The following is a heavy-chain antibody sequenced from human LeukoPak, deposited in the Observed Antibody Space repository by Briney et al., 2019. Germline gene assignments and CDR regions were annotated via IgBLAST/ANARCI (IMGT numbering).Heavy chain of an antibody. J-gene: IGHJ4*02. CDR3: ARLTYYYDSSGYYRPLDY. V-gene: IGHV1-18*01. CDR2: ISAYNGHT. Sequence: ASVKVSCKTSGYTFTSYGFSWVRQAPGQGLEWMGWISAYNGHTNYPQKLQGRVTMTIDTSTSTAYMELRSLRSDDTAMYYCARLTYYYDSSGYYRPLDYWGQGTLVTVSS. CDR1: GYTFTSYG. D-gene: IGHD3-22*01.